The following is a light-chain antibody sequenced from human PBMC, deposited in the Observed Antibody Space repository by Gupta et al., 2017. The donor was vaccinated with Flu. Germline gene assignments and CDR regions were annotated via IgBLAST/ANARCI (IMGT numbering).Light chain of an antibody. V-gene: IGKV4-1*01. CDR3: QQHDSTPRT. J-gene: IGKJ1*01. Sequence: DIVMTQSPDSLAVSLGERATINCKSSQSVLYSSNNKNYLVWYQQKPGQPPKLLINWASSRESGVPDRFSGRGSGTDFTLTISSLQAEDVAVYYCQQHDSTPRTFGQGTKVEIK. CDR1: QSVLYSSNNKNY. CDR2: WAS.